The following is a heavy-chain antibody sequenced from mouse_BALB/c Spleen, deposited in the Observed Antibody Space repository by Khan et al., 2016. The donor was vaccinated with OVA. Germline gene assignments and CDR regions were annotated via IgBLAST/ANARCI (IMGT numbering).Heavy chain of an antibody. J-gene: IGHJ1*01. D-gene: IGHD2-1*01. CDR1: GYSITSDYA. Sequence: EVQLQESGPGLVKPSQSLSLTCPVTGYSITSDYAWNWIRQFPGNKLEWMGYISYSGSTSYNPSLKSRISITRDTSKNQFFLQLNSVTTEDTATYYCARRAYYGNWYFDVWGAGTTVTVSS. V-gene: IGHV3-2*02. CDR3: ARRAYYGNWYFDV. CDR2: ISYSGST.